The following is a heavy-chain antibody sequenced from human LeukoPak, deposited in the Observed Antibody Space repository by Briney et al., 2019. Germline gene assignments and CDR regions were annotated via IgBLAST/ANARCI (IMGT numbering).Heavy chain of an antibody. Sequence: GGSLRLSCAASGFTFSDYYMSWIRQAPGKGLEWVSYISSSSSYTNYADSVKGRFTISRDNAKNSLYLQMNSLRAEDTAVYYCARTLGTLEDAFDIWGQGTVVTVSS. J-gene: IGHJ3*02. V-gene: IGHV3-11*06. D-gene: IGHD7-27*01. CDR2: ISSSSSYT. CDR3: ARTLGTLEDAFDI. CDR1: GFTFSDYY.